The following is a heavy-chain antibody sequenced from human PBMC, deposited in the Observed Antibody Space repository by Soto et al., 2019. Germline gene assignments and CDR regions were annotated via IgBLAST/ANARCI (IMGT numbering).Heavy chain of an antibody. Sequence: QVQLQEPGPGLVKPSETLSLICTVSGYSINSYYWTWIRQPPQKVLEWIAYFYHSWGTNYNPSLGSRDTVSVDTSKNQVYLPQTSETAADTAVYYCTRGHPTISRAPTDWGQRTLVTVSS. CDR1: GYSINSYY. J-gene: IGHJ4*02. CDR3: TRGHPTISRAPTD. CDR2: FYHSWGT. D-gene: IGHD4-17*01. V-gene: IGHV4-59*01.